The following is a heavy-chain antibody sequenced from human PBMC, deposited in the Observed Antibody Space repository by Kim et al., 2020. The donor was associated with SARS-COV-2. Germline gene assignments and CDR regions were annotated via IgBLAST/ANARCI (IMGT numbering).Heavy chain of an antibody. V-gene: IGHV4-59*01. CDR3: ARATSFDS. CDR2: IYDDGRT. CDR1: GGSIRSYF. Sequence: SETLSLTCTVSGGSIRSYFWSWIRQSPGKGLEWIGYIYDDGRTNYNPSLKSRVTISLDSSKNQFSLNLISVTAADTAVYYCARATSFDSWGQGRLVTVSS. J-gene: IGHJ4*02.